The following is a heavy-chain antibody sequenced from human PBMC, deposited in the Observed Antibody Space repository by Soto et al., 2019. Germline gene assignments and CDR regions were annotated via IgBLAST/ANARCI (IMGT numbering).Heavy chain of an antibody. CDR2: INGGNGNT. J-gene: IGHJ6*02. D-gene: IGHD3-16*01. CDR3: ARSLERGKGFNGMDV. V-gene: IGHV1-3*05. Sequence: QVQLVQSGAEEKEPGASVKVSCKASGYTFTSYAIHWVRQAPGQNLEWMGWINGGNGNTKYSQKFQGRVTITRDTSASTAYMELSSLRSEDTAVYLCARSLERGKGFNGMDVWGQGTTVTVSS. CDR1: GYTFTSYA.